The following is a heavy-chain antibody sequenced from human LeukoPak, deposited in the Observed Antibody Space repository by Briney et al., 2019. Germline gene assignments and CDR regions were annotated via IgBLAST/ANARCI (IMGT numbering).Heavy chain of an antibody. V-gene: IGHV3-9*01. D-gene: IGHD6-13*01. CDR1: GFTFSSYA. CDR3: ASPHRSSWIEDEYYFDY. Sequence: GGSLRLSCAASGFTFSSYAMSWVRQAPGKGLEWVSGISWNSGSIGYADSVKGRFTISRDNAKNSLYLQMNSLRAEDTAVYYCASPHRSSWIEDEYYFDYWGQGTLVTVSS. CDR2: ISWNSGSI. J-gene: IGHJ4*02.